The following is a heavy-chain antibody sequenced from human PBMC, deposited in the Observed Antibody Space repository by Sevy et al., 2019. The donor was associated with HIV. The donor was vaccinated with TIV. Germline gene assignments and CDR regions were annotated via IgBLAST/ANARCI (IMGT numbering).Heavy chain of an antibody. D-gene: IGHD4-17*01. V-gene: IGHV3-48*03. CDR2: ITNSGSTI. Sequence: GGSLRLSCTASGFSFSSYEMNLVRQAPGKGLEWVSYITNSGSTIYYSDSVKGRFTISRDNAKNSLYLQMNSLRAEDTAVYYCARDLPPSATTVAHFDYWGRGTLVTVSS. CDR3: ARDLPPSATTVAHFDY. J-gene: IGHJ4*02. CDR1: GFSFSSYE.